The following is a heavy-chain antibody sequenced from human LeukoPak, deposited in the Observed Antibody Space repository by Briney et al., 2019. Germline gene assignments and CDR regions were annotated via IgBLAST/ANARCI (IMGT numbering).Heavy chain of an antibody. CDR3: ARAPVRRPYYYYYMDV. Sequence: SETLSLTCTVSGGSISSSSYYWGWIRQPPGKGLEWIGSIYYSGSTYYNPSLKSRVTISVDTSKNQFSLKLSSVTAADTAVYYCARAPVRRPYYYYYMDVWGKGTTVTISS. CDR1: GGSISSSSYY. V-gene: IGHV4-39*07. CDR2: IYYSGST. J-gene: IGHJ6*03. D-gene: IGHD3-10*01.